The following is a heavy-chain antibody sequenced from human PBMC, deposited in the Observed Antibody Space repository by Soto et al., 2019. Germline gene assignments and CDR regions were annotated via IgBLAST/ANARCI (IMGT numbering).Heavy chain of an antibody. J-gene: IGHJ4*02. CDR2: ISSSSSTI. V-gene: IGHV3-48*02. CDR1: GFTFSSYS. Sequence: PGGSLRLSCAASGFTFSSYSMNWVRQAPGKGLEWVSYISSSSSTIYYADSVKGRFTISRDNAKNSLYLQMNSLRDEDTAVYYCERSPYSSSSGVFDYWGQGTLVTVSS. D-gene: IGHD6-6*01. CDR3: ERSPYSSSSGVFDY.